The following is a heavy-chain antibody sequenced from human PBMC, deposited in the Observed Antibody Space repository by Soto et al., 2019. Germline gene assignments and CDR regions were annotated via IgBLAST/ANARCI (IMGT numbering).Heavy chain of an antibody. CDR2: VSSDGSNK. CDR1: GFTFGTYA. Sequence: GGSLRLSCAASGFTFGTYALHWVRQTPGKGLAWVAVVSSDGSNKYYADSVKGRFTISRDNSKNTLYLQMSSLRIEDTAVYYCAREGGYDTSGHYNDFDFWGQGTMVTVSS. CDR3: AREGGYDTSGHYNDFDF. J-gene: IGHJ4*02. D-gene: IGHD3-22*01. V-gene: IGHV3-30-3*01.